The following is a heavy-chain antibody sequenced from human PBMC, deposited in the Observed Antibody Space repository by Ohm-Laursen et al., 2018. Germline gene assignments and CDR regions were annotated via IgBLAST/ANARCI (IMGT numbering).Heavy chain of an antibody. Sequence: SLRLSCAASGFTFSSYEMNWVRQAPGKGLEWVSYISSSGSTIYYADSMKGRFTISRDNAKNSLHLQMNSLRAEDTAVYYCAREGPRAISYYGSGSSDYYYYGLDVWGQGTTVTVSS. CDR1: GFTFSSYE. J-gene: IGHJ6*02. V-gene: IGHV3-48*03. CDR2: ISSSGSTI. D-gene: IGHD3-10*01. CDR3: AREGPRAISYYGSGSSDYYYYGLDV.